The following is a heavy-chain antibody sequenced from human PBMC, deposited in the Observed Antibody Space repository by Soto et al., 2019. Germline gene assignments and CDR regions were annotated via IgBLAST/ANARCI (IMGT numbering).Heavy chain of an antibody. CDR3: ARFGRVVPVGSFRGDFYYYYSKDV. V-gene: IGHV3-74*01. CDR1: GFTFSGYW. D-gene: IGHD2-2*01. CDR2: INTDGRTT. J-gene: IGHJ6*04. Sequence: EVQLVESGGGLVQPGGSLRLSCAASGFTFSGYWMHWVRQAPGKGLVWVSRINTDGRTTSYADSVKGRFTISRDNAKNTLYLRVSGLRAEDTAVDSCARFGRVVPVGSFRGDFYYYYSKDVWGKGTTVTVSS.